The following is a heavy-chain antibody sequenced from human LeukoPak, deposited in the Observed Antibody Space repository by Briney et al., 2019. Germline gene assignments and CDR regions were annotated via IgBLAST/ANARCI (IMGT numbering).Heavy chain of an antibody. D-gene: IGHD3-9*01. V-gene: IGHV4-4*02. J-gene: IGHJ2*01. Sequence: SETLSLTCAVSGDSISSSNYWSWVRQPPGKGLEWIGEIYHAGSTNYNPSLKSRVTISVDTSRNQFSLKLNSVTAADTSVYYCARFSTNYKFLTDTYVVHWYFHLWGRGTLVTVSS. CDR3: ARFSTNYKFLTDTYVVHWYFHL. CDR1: GDSISSSNY. CDR2: IYHAGST.